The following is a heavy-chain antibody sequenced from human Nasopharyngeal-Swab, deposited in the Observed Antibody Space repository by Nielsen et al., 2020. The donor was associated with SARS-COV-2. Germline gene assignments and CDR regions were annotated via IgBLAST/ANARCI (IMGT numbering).Heavy chain of an antibody. CDR3: AKVRLIYGYDSSGYYDY. D-gene: IGHD3-22*01. V-gene: IGHV3-30*18. J-gene: IGHJ4*02. Sequence: GESLKISCAASRFTFSSYGMHWVRQAPGKGLEWVAVISYDGSNKYYADSVKGRFTISRDNSKNTLYLQMNSLRAEDTAVYYCAKVRLIYGYDSSGYYDYWGQGTLVTVSS. CDR1: RFTFSSYG. CDR2: ISYDGSNK.